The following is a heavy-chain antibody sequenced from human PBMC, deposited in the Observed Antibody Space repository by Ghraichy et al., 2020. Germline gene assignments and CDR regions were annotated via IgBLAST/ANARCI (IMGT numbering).Heavy chain of an antibody. CDR2: INHSGST. Sequence: SETLSLTCAVYGGSFSGYYWSWIRQPPGKGLEWIGEINHSGSTNYNPSLKSRVTISVDTSKTQFSLKLSSVTDADTAVYYCARGRVWSGSPLYNWFDPWGKGTLVAVSS. CDR1: GGSFSGYY. J-gene: IGHJ5*02. V-gene: IGHV4-34*01. D-gene: IGHD3-3*01. CDR3: ARGRVWSGSPLYNWFDP.